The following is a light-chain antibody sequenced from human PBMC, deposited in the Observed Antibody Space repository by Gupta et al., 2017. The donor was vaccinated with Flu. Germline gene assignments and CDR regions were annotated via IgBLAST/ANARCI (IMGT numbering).Light chain of an antibody. CDR2: KNK. V-gene: IGLV1-47*01. CDR3: AAGEDSRSGV. Sequence: RSTSSCEGSSSKSGSNYVYWDQQTTATAHKLLIYKNKQRTAGGAERFSGSKAGTAASLAISGLRDEEEDDYYEAAGEDSRSGVFGGGTKRTVL. J-gene: IGLJ2*01. CDR1: SSKSGSNY.